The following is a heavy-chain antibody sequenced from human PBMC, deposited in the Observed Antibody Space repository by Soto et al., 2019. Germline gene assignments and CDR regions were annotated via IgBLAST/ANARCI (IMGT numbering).Heavy chain of an antibody. CDR2: IYSGGST. D-gene: IGHD1-26*01. CDR1: GFTVSSNY. CDR3: ARPGRIVGAIGRDAFDI. Sequence: GGSLRLSCAASGFTVSSNYMSWVRQAPGKGLEWVSVIYSGGSTYYADSVKGRFTISRDNSKNTLYLQMNSLRAEDTAVYYCARPGRIVGAIGRDAFDIWGQGTMVTVSS. J-gene: IGHJ3*02. V-gene: IGHV3-53*01.